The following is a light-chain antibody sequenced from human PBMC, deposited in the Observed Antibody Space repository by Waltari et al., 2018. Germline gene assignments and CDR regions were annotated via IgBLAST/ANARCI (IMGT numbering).Light chain of an antibody. CDR1: QDISNY. CDR2: SAS. J-gene: IGKJ1*01. Sequence: DIQMTQSPSSLSASVGDRVTITCRASQDISNYLAWYQQQPGKVPNLLIYSASTLKSGVPPRFSGSGSGTDFTLTINSLRPEDVATYYCQKYDSVPWTFGQGTKVEIK. CDR3: QKYDSVPWT. V-gene: IGKV1-27*01.